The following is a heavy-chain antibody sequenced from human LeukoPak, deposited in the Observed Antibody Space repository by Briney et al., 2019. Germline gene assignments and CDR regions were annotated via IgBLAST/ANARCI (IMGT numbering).Heavy chain of an antibody. CDR1: GGSISSYY. CDR2: IYYSGST. V-gene: IGHV4-59*08. D-gene: IGHD3-9*01. CDR3: ARGLRYFDWPGAFDI. J-gene: IGHJ3*02. Sequence: SETLSLTCTVSGGSISSYYWSWIRQPPGKGLEWIGYIYYSGSTNYNPSLKSRVTISVDTSKNQFSLKLSSVTAADTAVYYCARGLRYFDWPGAFDIWGQGTMVTVSS.